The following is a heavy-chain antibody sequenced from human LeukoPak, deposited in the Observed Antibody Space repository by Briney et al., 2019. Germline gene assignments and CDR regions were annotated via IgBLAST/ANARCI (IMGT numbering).Heavy chain of an antibody. CDR1: GGSISSYY. Sequence: SDTLSLTCTVSGGSISSYYWSWIRQPPGKGLEGMGYICYSGSTNYNPSLKSRVTISVDASKNQCSLKLSSVTAADTAVYYCARDVLLWFGDDYYYYYGMDVWGQGTTVTVSS. CDR3: ARDVLLWFGDDYYYYYGMDV. CDR2: ICYSGST. V-gene: IGHV4-59*01. D-gene: IGHD3-10*01. J-gene: IGHJ6*02.